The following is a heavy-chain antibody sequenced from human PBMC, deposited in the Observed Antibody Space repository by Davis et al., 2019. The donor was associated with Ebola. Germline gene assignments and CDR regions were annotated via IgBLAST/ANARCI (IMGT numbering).Heavy chain of an antibody. CDR1: GFTFSNSA. J-gene: IGHJ5*02. D-gene: IGHD1-26*01. V-gene: IGHV3-23*01. CDR2: IGGLGAST. CDR3: AKDTPWEPIDL. Sequence: GESLKISCAASGFTFSNSAMSWVRQAPGKGLEWVSTIGGLGASTYYADSVKGRFTTSRDNSEKTVYLQMNNLRAEDTAIYYCAKDTPWEPIDLWGQGTLVTVSS.